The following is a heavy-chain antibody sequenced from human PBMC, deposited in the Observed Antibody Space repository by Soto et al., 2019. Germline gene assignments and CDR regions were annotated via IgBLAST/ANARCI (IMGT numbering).Heavy chain of an antibody. J-gene: IGHJ6*03. CDR2: ISGGGSST. CDR3: AKAAEAYVSGTYYYYMDV. CDR1: GFTFSSYA. D-gene: IGHD3-10*01. Sequence: HPGGSLRLSCAASGFTFSSYAMTWVRQAPGKGLERVSGISGGGSSTYYADSVKGRFTISRDNSKNTLYLQINSLRAEDTAVYYCAKAAEAYVSGTYYYYMDVWGKGTSVTVSS. V-gene: IGHV3-23*01.